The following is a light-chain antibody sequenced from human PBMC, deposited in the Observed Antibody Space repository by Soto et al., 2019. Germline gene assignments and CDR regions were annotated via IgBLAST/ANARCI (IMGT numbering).Light chain of an antibody. Sequence: EIVLTQSPGTLSLSPGERATLSCRASQRITNNFLAWFQQKPGLRPRLLIHGASTRASGVPDRFSGGGSGTDFVLAISRLEPEDFAVYYCQQYVRSPFTFGQGTKLQIK. J-gene: IGKJ2*01. CDR3: QQYVRSPFT. V-gene: IGKV3-20*01. CDR2: GAS. CDR1: QRITNNF.